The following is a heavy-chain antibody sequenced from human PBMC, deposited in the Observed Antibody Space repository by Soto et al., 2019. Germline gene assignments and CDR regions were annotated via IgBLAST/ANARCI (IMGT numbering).Heavy chain of an antibody. CDR2: IFPGSGGT. V-gene: IGHV1-2*02. Sequence: ASVKGSRKASGYTLTTYFFHWVRQAPGQGLEWLGWIFPGSGGTNYAQKFQGRVTMTRDTSINTAYMELSRLTSDDTGVYYCAREWQRGTDYWGQGALVTVSS. J-gene: IGHJ4*02. CDR1: GYTLTTYF. CDR3: AREWQRGTDY. D-gene: IGHD6-25*01.